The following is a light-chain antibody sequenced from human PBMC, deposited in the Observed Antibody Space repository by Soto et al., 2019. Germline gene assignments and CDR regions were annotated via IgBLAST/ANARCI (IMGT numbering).Light chain of an antibody. CDR2: AAS. Sequence: EIVLSQSPGTLSLSPGDRATLSCRASQSFSSSYLAWYQQKPGQAPSLLIYAASSRAAGIPDRFSGSGSGTDFTLTISRLEPEDFAVYFCHKYGTSPWTFGQGTKVEI. J-gene: IGKJ1*01. CDR3: HKYGTSPWT. CDR1: QSFSSSY. V-gene: IGKV3-20*01.